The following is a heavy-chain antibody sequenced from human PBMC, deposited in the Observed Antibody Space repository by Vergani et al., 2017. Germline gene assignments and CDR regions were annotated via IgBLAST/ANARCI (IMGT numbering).Heavy chain of an antibody. V-gene: IGHV4-61*02. CDR3: ARGSCLGGSCYNPLFVH. CDR1: GGSINSHNYY. D-gene: IGHD3-10*01. J-gene: IGHJ4*02. Sequence: QVQLQESGPGLVKPSQTLSLTCTVSGGSINSHNYYWSWIRQPAGKGLEWIGRIHTSGSTNYNPSLKSRLTMSEDTAKNHFYLNLTSVTAADTAVYFCARGSCLGGSCYNPLFVHWGQGILVTVSS. CDR2: IHTSGST.